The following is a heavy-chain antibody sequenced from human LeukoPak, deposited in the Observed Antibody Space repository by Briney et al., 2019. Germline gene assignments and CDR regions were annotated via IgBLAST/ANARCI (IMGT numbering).Heavy chain of an antibody. V-gene: IGHV3-21*04. CDR2: ISSSSSYI. J-gene: IGHJ4*02. CDR1: GFTFSSYS. CDR3: AKTASYSSSWYYFDY. D-gene: IGHD6-13*01. Sequence: GGSLRLSCAASGFTFSSYSMNWVRQAPGKGLEWVSSISSSSSYIYYADSVKGRFTISRDNSKNTLYLQMNSLRAEDTAVYYCAKTASYSSSWYYFDYWGQGTLVTVSS.